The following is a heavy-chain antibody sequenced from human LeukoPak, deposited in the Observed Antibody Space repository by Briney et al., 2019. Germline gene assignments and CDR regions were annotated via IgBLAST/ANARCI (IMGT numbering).Heavy chain of an antibody. CDR1: GASIRSTSYY. J-gene: IGHJ5*02. D-gene: IGHD6-19*01. CDR3: ARGSGWPGQQRWFDP. V-gene: IGHV4-39*07. CDR2: FDYSGST. Sequence: PSETLSLTCAVSGASIRSTSYYWGWIRQPPGKGLEWIGTFDYSGSTNYNPSLKSRVTISVDTSKNQFSLKLSSVTAADTAVYYCARGSGWPGQQRWFDPWGQGTLVTVSS.